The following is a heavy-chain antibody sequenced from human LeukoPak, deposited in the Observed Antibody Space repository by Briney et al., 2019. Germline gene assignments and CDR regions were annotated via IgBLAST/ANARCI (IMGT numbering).Heavy chain of an antibody. CDR1: GYTFTSYG. Sequence: ASVKVSCKASGYTFTSYGISWVRQAPGQGLEWMGWISAYNGNTNYAQKLQGRVTMTTDTSTSTAYMELRSLRSDDTAVYYCARPGLSYGDYGFFFDYWGQGTLVTVSS. J-gene: IGHJ4*02. CDR3: ARPGLSYGDYGFFFDY. V-gene: IGHV1-18*01. D-gene: IGHD4-17*01. CDR2: ISAYNGNT.